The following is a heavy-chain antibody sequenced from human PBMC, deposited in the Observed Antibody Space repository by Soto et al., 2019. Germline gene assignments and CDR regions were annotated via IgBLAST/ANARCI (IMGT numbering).Heavy chain of an antibody. D-gene: IGHD6-13*01. CDR3: ARDRRIAEAGGAHDAFDI. V-gene: IGHV4-31*03. Sequence: SETLSLTCTVSGGSISSGGYYWSWIRQHPGKGLEWIGYIYYSGSTYYNPSLKSRVTISVDTSKNQFSLKLSSVTAADTAVYYCARDRRIAEAGGAHDAFDIWGQGTMVTVSS. J-gene: IGHJ3*02. CDR2: IYYSGST. CDR1: GGSISSGGYY.